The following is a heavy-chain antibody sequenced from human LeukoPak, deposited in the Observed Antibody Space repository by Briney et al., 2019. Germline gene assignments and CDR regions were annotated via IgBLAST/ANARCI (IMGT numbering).Heavy chain of an antibody. Sequence: SETLSLTCIVSGGSISSSSYYWSWIRQPPGKGLEWIGSIYYGGSTYYNSSLKSRLTISVDTSKNQFSLKLSSVTAADTAVYYCARGSGSGWLTYFDYWGQGTLVTVSS. V-gene: IGHV4-39*07. CDR1: GGSISSSSYY. D-gene: IGHD6-19*01. CDR3: ARGSGSGWLTYFDY. CDR2: IYYGGST. J-gene: IGHJ4*02.